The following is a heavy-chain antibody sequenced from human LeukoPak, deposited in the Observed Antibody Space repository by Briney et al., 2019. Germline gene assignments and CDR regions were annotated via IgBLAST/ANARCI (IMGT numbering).Heavy chain of an antibody. CDR3: ARDSRRNPWIQLWSDFDY. V-gene: IGHV3-30-3*01. CDR2: ISYDGSNK. CDR1: GFTFSSYA. J-gene: IGHJ4*02. D-gene: IGHD5-18*01. Sequence: PGGSLRLSCAASGFTFSSYAMHWVRQAPGKGLEWVAVISYDGSNKYYADSVKGRFTISRDNSKNTLYLQMNSLRAEDTAVYYCARDSRRNPWIQLWSDFDYWGQGTLVTVSS.